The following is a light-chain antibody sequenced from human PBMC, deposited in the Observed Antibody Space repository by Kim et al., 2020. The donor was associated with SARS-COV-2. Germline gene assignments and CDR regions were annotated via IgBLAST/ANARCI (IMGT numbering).Light chain of an antibody. CDR2: GKS. V-gene: IGLV3-19*01. CDR1: SLRNCY. Sequence: AWGQKVRITCQGNSLRNCYATWYRQKPGQAPVLVSYGKSNRLAEIPDRFAGSNSGDTSSLTITGAQAEDEADYYCNSRDSNTIHLVFGGGTQLTVL. CDR3: NSRDSNTIHLV. J-gene: IGLJ2*01.